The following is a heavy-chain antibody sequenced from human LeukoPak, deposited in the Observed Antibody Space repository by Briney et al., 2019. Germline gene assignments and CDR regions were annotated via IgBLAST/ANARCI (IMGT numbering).Heavy chain of an antibody. CDR2: INPNSGGT. D-gene: IGHD3-22*01. V-gene: IGHV1-2*02. CDR1: GYTFISYA. J-gene: IGHJ3*02. CDR3: ARDHFFYTYYYDSSNQQAFDI. Sequence: ASVKVSCKASGYTFISYAMNGVRQAPGQGLEGMGWINPNSGGTNYAQKFQGRGTMTRDTSISTAYMALSRLRSDDTAVYYCARDHFFYTYYYDSSNQQAFDIWGQGTMVTVSS.